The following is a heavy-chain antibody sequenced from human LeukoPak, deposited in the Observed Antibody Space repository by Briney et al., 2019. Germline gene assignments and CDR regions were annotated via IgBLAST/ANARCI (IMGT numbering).Heavy chain of an antibody. CDR2: IYYSGST. Sequence: SETLSLTCAVYGGSFSGYYWSWIRQPPGKGLEWIGYIYYSGSTNYNPSLKSRVTISVDTSKNQFSLKLSSVTAADTAVYYCARESSQRWTFDYWGQGTLVTVSS. CDR1: GGSFSGYY. CDR3: ARESSQRWTFDY. D-gene: IGHD3/OR15-3a*01. V-gene: IGHV4-59*01. J-gene: IGHJ4*02.